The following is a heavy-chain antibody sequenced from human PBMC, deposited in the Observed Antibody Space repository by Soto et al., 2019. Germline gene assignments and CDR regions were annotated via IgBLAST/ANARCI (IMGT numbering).Heavy chain of an antibody. CDR1: GFTFSDHY. J-gene: IGHJ4*02. D-gene: IGHD1-1*01. CDR2: SRNKANSYTT. V-gene: IGHV3-72*01. Sequence: GGSLRLSCAASGFTFSDHYMDWVRQAPGRGLEWVARSRNKANSYTTEYAASVEGRFTISRDDSKNSLFLQMNSLKTEDTAVYYCARTSTNYFFDYWGQGVLVTVS. CDR3: ARTSTNYFFDY.